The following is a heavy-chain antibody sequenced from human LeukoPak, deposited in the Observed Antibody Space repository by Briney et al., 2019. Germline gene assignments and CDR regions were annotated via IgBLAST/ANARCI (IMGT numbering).Heavy chain of an antibody. CDR2: IYYSGST. J-gene: IGHJ6*03. CDR1: GGSISSSSYY. CDR3: ARRGGSGWYYYYYMDV. V-gene: IGHV4-39*07. Sequence: SETLSLTCTVSGGSISSSSYYWGWIRQPPGKGLEWIGSIYYSGSTYYNPSLKSRVTMSVDTSKNQFSLKLSSVTAADTAVYYCARRGGSGWYYYYYMDVWGEGTTVTISS. D-gene: IGHD6-19*01.